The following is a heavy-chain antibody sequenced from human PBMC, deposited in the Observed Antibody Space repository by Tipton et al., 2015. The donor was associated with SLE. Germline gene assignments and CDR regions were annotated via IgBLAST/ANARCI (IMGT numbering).Heavy chain of an antibody. CDR2: IYHTGST. Sequence: TLSLTCNVSGDSIKNYYWSWIRKSPGKGLEWIGYIYHTGSTNFNPSFKSRVSMSVDMSKHLFSLRLASVTSADTAVYYCVEGHTGMVIFDSWGRGSLVTVSS. D-gene: IGHD5-18*01. J-gene: IGHJ4*01. V-gene: IGHV4-59*01. CDR3: VEGHTGMVIFDS. CDR1: GDSIKNYY.